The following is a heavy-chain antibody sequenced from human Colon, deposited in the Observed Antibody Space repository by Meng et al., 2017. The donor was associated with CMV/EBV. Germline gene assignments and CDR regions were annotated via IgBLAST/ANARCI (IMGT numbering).Heavy chain of an antibody. J-gene: IGHJ4*02. CDR1: GFSFITSS. CDR2: ISRDGRNK. CDR3: ARGGEMNHDY. D-gene: IGHD1-14*01. Sequence: GESLKISCAASGFSFITSSMHWVRQAPGKGLEYVSAISRDGRNKYYADSLKGRFTISRDNSKDTLYLEMGNLRPEDTAVYYCARGGEMNHDYWGQGTLVTVSS. V-gene: IGHV3-64*02.